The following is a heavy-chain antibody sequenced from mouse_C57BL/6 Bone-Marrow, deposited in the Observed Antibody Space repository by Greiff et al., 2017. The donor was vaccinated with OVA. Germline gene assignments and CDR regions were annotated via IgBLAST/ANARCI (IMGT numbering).Heavy chain of an antibody. V-gene: IGHV5-4*01. CDR3: ARDGYDWFAY. CDR2: ISDGGSYT. CDR1: GFTFSSYA. D-gene: IGHD2-2*01. J-gene: IGHJ3*01. Sequence: VESGGGLVKPGGSLKLSCAASGFTFSSYAMSWVRQTPEKRLEWVATISDGGSYTYYPDNVKGRFTISRDNAKNNLYLQMSHLKSEDTAMYYCARDGYDWFAYWGQGTLVTVSA.